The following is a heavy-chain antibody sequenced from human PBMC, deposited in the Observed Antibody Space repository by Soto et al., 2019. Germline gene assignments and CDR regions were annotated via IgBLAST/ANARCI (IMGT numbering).Heavy chain of an antibody. CDR1: GFTFSDYY. CDR3: ANDHVAGSGIAARSLSGY. D-gene: IGHD6-6*01. J-gene: IGHJ4*02. CDR2: ISSSGSTI. Sequence: QVQLVESGGGLVKPGGSLRLSCAASGFTFSDYYMSWIRQAPGKGLEWVSYISSSGSTIYYADSVKGRFAISRDNAKNSLYLQMNSLRAEDTAVYYCANDHVAGSGIAARSLSGYWGQGTLVTVSS. V-gene: IGHV3-11*01.